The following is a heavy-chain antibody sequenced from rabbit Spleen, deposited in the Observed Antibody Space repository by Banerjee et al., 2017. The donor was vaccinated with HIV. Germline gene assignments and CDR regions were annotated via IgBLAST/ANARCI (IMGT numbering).Heavy chain of an antibody. CDR2: IYISGGST. D-gene: IGHD6-1*01. Sequence: QSLEESGGDLVKPGASLTLTCTASGFDLSSYYYMCWVRQAPGKGLEWIACIYISGGSTFYANWAKGRFTISETSSTTVTLQMTSLTAADTATYFCARSRYYDFDYSGYTYAIPNNLWGQGTLVTVS. CDR3: ARSRYYDFDYSGYTYAIPNNL. V-gene: IGHV1S40*01. J-gene: IGHJ4*01. CDR1: GFDLSSYYY.